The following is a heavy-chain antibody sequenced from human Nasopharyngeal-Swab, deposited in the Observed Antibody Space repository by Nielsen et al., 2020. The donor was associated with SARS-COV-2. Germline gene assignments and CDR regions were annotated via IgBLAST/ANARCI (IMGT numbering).Heavy chain of an antibody. CDR1: GFTFSSYA. D-gene: IGHD6-13*01. Sequence: GESLKISCAASGFTFSSYAMHWVRQAPGKGLEWVSVIYSGGSTYYADSVKGRFTISRDNSKNTPYLQMNSLRAEDTAVYYCASSGEQQLVPDYWGQGTLVTVSS. V-gene: IGHV3-66*01. J-gene: IGHJ4*02. CDR2: IYSGGST. CDR3: ASSGEQQLVPDY.